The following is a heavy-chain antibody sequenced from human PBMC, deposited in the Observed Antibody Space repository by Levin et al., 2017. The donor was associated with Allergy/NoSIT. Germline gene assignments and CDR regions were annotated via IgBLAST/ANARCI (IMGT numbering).Heavy chain of an antibody. D-gene: IGHD3-10*01. J-gene: IGHJ5*02. V-gene: IGHV4-59*01. CDR1: GGSISSYY. Sequence: SETLSLTCTASGGSISSYYWSWIRQPPGKGLEWIGYIYYSGSTNYNPSLMSRVTISVDTSKNQFPLQLSSVTAADTAVYYWARGFFDGSGGFDPWGQGTLVAVSS. CDR2: IYYSGST. CDR3: ARGFFDGSGGFDP.